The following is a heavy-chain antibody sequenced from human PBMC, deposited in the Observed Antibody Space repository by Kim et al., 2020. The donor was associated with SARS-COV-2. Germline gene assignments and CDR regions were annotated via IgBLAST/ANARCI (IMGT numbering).Heavy chain of an antibody. D-gene: IGHD3-22*01. V-gene: IGHV3-23*01. CDR3: AKVHMIVVDEIFDY. CDR2: ISGSGGST. CDR1: GFTFSSYA. J-gene: IGHJ4*02. Sequence: GGSLRLSCAASGFTFSSYAMSWVRQAPGKGLEWVSAISGSGGSTYYADSVKGRFTISRDTSKNTLYLQMNSLRAEDTAVYYCAKVHMIVVDEIFDYWGQGTLVTVSS.